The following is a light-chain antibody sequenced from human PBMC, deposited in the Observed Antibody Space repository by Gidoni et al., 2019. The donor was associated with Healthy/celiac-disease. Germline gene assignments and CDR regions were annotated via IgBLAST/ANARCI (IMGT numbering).Light chain of an antibody. J-gene: IGKJ1*01. V-gene: IGKV1-39*01. CDR1: QSISSY. CDR3: QQSYSTPPGWT. Sequence: DIQMTQSPSSLSASVGDRVTITCPASQSISSYLNWYQQKPGKAPKLLIYAASSLQSGVPSRFSGSGSGTDFTLTISSLQPEDFATYYCQQSYSTPPGWTFGQGTKVEIK. CDR2: AAS.